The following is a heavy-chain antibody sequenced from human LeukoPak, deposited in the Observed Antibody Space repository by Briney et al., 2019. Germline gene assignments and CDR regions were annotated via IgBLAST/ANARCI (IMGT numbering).Heavy chain of an antibody. D-gene: IGHD3-3*01. Sequence: GFRGQSSAASRFTLRSFVMSWVSRASGKAPGRVPAISGRGGSTYYADSVKRRFTISRDNSKNTLYLQMNSLRAEDAAVYYCAKRNYDFWSGYYGRAENHFDYWGQGTLVTVSS. CDR1: RFTLRSFV. CDR3: AKRNYDFWSGYYGRAENHFDY. J-gene: IGHJ4*02. V-gene: IGHV3-23*01. CDR2: ISGRGGST.